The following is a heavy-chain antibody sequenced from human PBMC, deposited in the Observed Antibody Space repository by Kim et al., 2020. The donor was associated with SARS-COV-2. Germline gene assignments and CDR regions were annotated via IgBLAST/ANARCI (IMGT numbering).Heavy chain of an antibody. Sequence: SVKVSCKASGGTFSSYAISWVRQAPGQGLEWMGGIIPIFGTANYAQKFQGRVTITADESTSTAYMELSSLRSEDTAVYYCARPAWPDNWFDPWGQGTLVTVSS. V-gene: IGHV1-69*13. CDR2: IIPIFGTA. CDR1: GGTFSSYA. CDR3: ARPAWPDNWFDP. J-gene: IGHJ5*02.